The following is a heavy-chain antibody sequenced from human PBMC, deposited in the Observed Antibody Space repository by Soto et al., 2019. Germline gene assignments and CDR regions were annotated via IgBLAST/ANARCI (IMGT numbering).Heavy chain of an antibody. CDR1: GFTFSSYS. CDR3: ARDYHGFGECGTDV. Sequence: GGSLRLSCAASGFTFSSYSMNLVRQAAGKGLEWVSSISSSSSYIYYADSVKGRFTISRDNAKNSLYLQMNSLRAEDTAVYYCARDYHGFGECGTDVWAQGTPV. D-gene: IGHD3-10*01. V-gene: IGHV3-21*01. CDR2: ISSSSSYI. J-gene: IGHJ6*02.